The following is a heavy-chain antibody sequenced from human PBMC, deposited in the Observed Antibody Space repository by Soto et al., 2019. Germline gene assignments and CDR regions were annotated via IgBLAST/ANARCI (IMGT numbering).Heavy chain of an antibody. J-gene: IGHJ4*02. CDR3: ARDNLGSPVSKGSTLPTG. CDR1: GFTFSSYA. CDR2: ISGSGGST. D-gene: IGHD3-16*01. V-gene: IGHV3-23*01. Sequence: GGSLRLSCAASGFTFSSYAMSWVRQAPGKGLEWVSAISGSGGSTYYADSVKGRFTISRDNSKNTLYLQMNSLRAEDTAVYYCARDNLGSPVSKGSTLPTGWGQGTLVTVSS.